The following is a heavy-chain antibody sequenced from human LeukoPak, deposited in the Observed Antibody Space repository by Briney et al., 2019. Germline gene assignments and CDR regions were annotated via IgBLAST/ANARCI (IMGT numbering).Heavy chain of an antibody. CDR1: GGSISSSSYY. V-gene: IGHV4-39*07. CDR3: ARQTSHFTMGSFVY. D-gene: IGHD3-10*01. Sequence: SETLSLTCTVSGGSISSSSYYWGWIRQPPGKGLEWIPSIYYSGSAYYNPSLKSRVTISVDTSKNQLSLKLSSVAAADTAMYYCARQTSHFTMGSFVYWGQGNLVTVSS. CDR2: IYYSGSA. J-gene: IGHJ4*02.